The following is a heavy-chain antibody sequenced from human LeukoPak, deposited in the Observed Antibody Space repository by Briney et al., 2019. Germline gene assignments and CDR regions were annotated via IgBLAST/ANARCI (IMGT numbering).Heavy chain of an antibody. J-gene: IGHJ4*02. CDR1: GYTFTGYY. CDR2: ISAYNGNT. V-gene: IGHV1-18*04. Sequence: GASVKVSCKASGYTFTGYYIHWVRQAPGQGLEWMGWISAYNGNTNYAQKLQGRVTMTTDTSTSTAYMELRSLRSDDTAVYYCARAFILGIIWFGESPPPVFDYWGQGTLVTVSS. CDR3: ARAFILGIIWFGESPPPVFDY. D-gene: IGHD3-10*01.